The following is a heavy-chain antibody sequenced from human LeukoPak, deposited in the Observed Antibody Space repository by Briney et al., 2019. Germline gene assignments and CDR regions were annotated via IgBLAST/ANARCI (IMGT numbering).Heavy chain of an antibody. CDR2: ISTYDGNT. V-gene: IGHV1-18*01. CDR1: GYTFTKYG. D-gene: IGHD3-3*01. J-gene: IGHJ5*01. CDR3: ARVGVLRAPGWFDS. Sequence: ASVKVSCKASGYTFTKYGINWVRQAPGQGLEWMGWISTYDGNTKYAQTVQGRVTITKDTSATTAYMELRSLRSDHTAVYYCARVGVLRAPGWFDSWGQGTLVTVSP.